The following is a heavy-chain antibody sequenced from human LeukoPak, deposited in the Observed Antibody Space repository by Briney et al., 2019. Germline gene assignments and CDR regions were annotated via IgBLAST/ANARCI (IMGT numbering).Heavy chain of an antibody. CDR2: INPNSGDT. CDR3: ARDRSQGRDFDY. D-gene: IGHD3-10*01. CDR1: GYTFTGYY. V-gene: IGHV1-2*02. Sequence: VASVKVSCKSSGYTFTGYYMHWVRQAPGQGLEWMGWINPNSGDTNYAQEFQGRVNMTRDTPMRTPYMDLSRLTSDDTAVYYCARDRSQGRDFDYWGQGTLVTVSS. J-gene: IGHJ4*02.